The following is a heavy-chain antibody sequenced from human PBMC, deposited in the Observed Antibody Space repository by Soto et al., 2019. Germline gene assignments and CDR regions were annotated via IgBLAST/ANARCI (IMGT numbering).Heavy chain of an antibody. CDR3: ARDRTATTYYYGMDV. D-gene: IGHD2-21*02. J-gene: IGHJ6*02. Sequence: EVQLVESGGGLVKPGGSLRLSCAASGFTFSSYSMNWVRQAPGKWLEWVSSISSSSSYIYYADSVKGRFTISRDNAKNSLYLQMNSLRAEDTAVYYCARDRTATTYYYGMDVWGQGTTVTVSS. V-gene: IGHV3-21*01. CDR2: ISSSSSYI. CDR1: GFTFSSYS.